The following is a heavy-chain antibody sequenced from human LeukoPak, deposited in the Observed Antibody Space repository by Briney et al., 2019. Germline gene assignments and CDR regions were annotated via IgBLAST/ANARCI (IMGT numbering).Heavy chain of an antibody. V-gene: IGHV3-23*01. Sequence: GGSLRLSCAASGFTFSSYSMSWVRQVPGRGLEWVSIISGNSGTTIYAASVKGRFTISRDNSKNTLYLQMNSLRAEDTAVYYCAKGDTLSTRSFDYWGQGTLVTVSS. CDR3: AKGDTLSTRSFDY. D-gene: IGHD5-18*01. CDR1: GFTFSSYS. J-gene: IGHJ4*02. CDR2: ISGNSGTT.